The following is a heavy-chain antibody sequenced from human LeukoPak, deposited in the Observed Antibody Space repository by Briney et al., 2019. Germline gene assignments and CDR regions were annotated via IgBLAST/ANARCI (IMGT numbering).Heavy chain of an antibody. J-gene: IGHJ4*02. Sequence: PSETLTLSCAAYGGTFSGYYWSWIRQPPGKGLEWIGEINHSGSTNYNPSLKSRVTISVDTSKNQFSLKLSSVTAGDTAVYYCARLARAIVVVPAAADYWGQGTLVTVSS. CDR3: ARLARAIVVVPAAADY. V-gene: IGHV4-34*01. CDR2: INHSGST. D-gene: IGHD2-2*01. CDR1: GGTFSGYY.